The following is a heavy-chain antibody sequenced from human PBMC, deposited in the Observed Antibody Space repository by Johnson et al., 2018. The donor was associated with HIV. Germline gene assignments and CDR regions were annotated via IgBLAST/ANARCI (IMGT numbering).Heavy chain of an antibody. CDR3: ARVSYSGTYWAFDI. CDR1: GITFDDYG. CDR2: FNWNGGNT. V-gene: IGHV3-20*04. Sequence: MQLVESGGGVVRPGGSLRLSCAASGITFDDYGMSWVRQAPGKGLEWVSGFNWNGGNTGYADSVKGLFTISRDNDENSLYLQMNSLRAEDTALYYCARVSYSGTYWAFDIWGQGIMVTVSS. J-gene: IGHJ3*02. D-gene: IGHD1-26*01.